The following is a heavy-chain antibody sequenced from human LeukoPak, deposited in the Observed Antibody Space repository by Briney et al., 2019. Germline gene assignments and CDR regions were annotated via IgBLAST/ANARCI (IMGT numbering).Heavy chain of an antibody. J-gene: IGHJ5*02. CDR3: ARGGDVVVPAAIPNWFDP. CDR2: IYYSGST. V-gene: IGHV4-31*03. D-gene: IGHD2-2*01. CDR1: GGSISSGGYY. Sequence: SETLSLTCTVSGGSISSGGYYWSWLRQHPGKGLEWIGYIYYSGSTYYNPSLKSRVTISVDTSKNQFSLKLSSVTAADTAVYYCARGGDVVVPAAIPNWFDPWGQGTLVTVSS.